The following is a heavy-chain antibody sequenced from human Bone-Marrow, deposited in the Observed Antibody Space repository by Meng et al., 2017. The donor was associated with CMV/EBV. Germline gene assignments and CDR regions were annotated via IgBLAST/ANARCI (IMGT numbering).Heavy chain of an antibody. CDR2: IYYSGST. D-gene: IGHD1-26*01. J-gene: IGHJ3*02. CDR3: ARDFSQWEPDMQDAFDI. Sequence: TESLSLTCTVSGGSISSSSYYWGWIRQPPGKGLEWIGSIYYSGSTYYNPSLKSRVTISVDTSKNQFSLKLSSVTAADTAVYYCARDFSQWEPDMQDAFDIWGQGTMVTVSS. V-gene: IGHV4-39*07. CDR1: GGSISSSSYY.